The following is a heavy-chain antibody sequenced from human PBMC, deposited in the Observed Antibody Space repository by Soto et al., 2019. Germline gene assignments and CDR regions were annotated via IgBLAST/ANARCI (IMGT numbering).Heavy chain of an antibody. CDR3: ARVTYYYYGMDV. J-gene: IGHJ6*02. CDR2: INVYRSIT. V-gene: IGHV1-18*01. CDR1: GYSFTTYH. Sequence: QVQLVQSGAEVKKPGASVKVSCKTSGYSFTTYHISWVRQAPGQGLEWMGWINVYRSITNYAQRFQGRVTMTPDTSTSTAYMELRSLRSDDTAVYYCARVTYYYYGMDVWGQGTTVTVSS.